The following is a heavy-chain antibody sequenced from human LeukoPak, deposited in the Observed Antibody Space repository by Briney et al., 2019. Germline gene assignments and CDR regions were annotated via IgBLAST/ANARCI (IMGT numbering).Heavy chain of an antibody. J-gene: IGHJ4*02. V-gene: IGHV4-59*01. CDR2: IYYSGST. CDR1: GGSISSYY. Sequence: PSETLSLTCTVSGGSISSYYWSWIRQPPGKRLEWIGYIYYSGSTNYNPSLKSRVTISVDTSKNQFSLKLSSVTAADTAVYYCARGSPYSSSFCFDYWGQGTLVTVSS. CDR3: ARGSPYSSSFCFDY. D-gene: IGHD6-6*01.